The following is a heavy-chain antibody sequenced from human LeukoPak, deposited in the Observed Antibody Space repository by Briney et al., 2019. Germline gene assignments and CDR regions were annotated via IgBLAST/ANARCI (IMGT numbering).Heavy chain of an antibody. CDR1: GITLSNYG. D-gene: IGHD3-22*01. CDR3: AKRGVVIRVILVGFHKEAYYFDS. CDR2: ISDSGGRT. J-gene: IGHJ4*02. Sequence: GGSLRLSCTVSGITLSNYGMSWVRQAPGKGLEWVAGISDSGGRTNYADSVKGRFTVSRDSPKNTLYLQMNRLRAEDTALYFCAKRGVVIRVILVGFHKEAYYFDSWGQGAPVTVSS. V-gene: IGHV3-23*01.